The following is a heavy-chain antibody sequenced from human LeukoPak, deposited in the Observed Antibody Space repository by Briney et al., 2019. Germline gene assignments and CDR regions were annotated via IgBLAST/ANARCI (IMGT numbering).Heavy chain of an antibody. J-gene: IGHJ6*02. CDR2: VSGSGGST. D-gene: IGHD4-23*01. CDR1: GFTFTTYA. V-gene: IGHV3-23*01. Sequence: GGSLRLSCAASGFTFTTYALNWVRQAPGKGLEWVSGVSGSGGSTYYADSVKGRFTISRDNSKDTMYLQMNSLRAEDTAIYYCAKDRGYGGNLDYYGMDVWGQGTTVTVSS. CDR3: AKDRGYGGNLDYYGMDV.